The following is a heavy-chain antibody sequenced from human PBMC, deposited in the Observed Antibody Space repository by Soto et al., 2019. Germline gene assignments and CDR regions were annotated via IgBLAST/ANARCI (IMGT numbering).Heavy chain of an antibody. V-gene: IGHV4-59*01. D-gene: IGHD2-2*01. Sequence: SETLPLTCTVSGGSISIYYWSWIRQPPGKGLEWIGYIYYSGSTNYNPSLKSRVTISVDTSKNQFSLKLSSVTAADTAVYYCARVNMVVVPVYGMDVWGQGKTVIVSS. CDR3: ARVNMVVVPVYGMDV. J-gene: IGHJ6*02. CDR2: IYYSGST. CDR1: GGSISIYY.